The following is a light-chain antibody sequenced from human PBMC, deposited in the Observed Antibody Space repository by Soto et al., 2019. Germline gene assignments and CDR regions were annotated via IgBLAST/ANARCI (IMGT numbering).Light chain of an antibody. CDR1: QSVNSN. Sequence: IVFTQSPATLSVSPGEGATLSCRASQSVNSNLVWYQQKPGQAPRLLIYDASTRATAIPARFSGSGSGTEFTLTISSLQSEDFAVYYCQQHNNWPRTFGQGTKV. CDR2: DAS. J-gene: IGKJ1*01. CDR3: QQHNNWPRT. V-gene: IGKV3-15*01.